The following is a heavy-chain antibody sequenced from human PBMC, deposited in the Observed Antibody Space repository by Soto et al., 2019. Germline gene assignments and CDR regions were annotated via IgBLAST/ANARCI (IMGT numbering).Heavy chain of an antibody. CDR2: ISTYNGDT. CDR1: GYTFTSSG. CDR3: ARLYCISTSCYLGMDV. Sequence: ASVTVSCKASGYTFTSSGIIWVRQAPGQGLEWMGWISTYNGDTNYAQTFQGRVTMTTDTSTSTVHMEVRSLRSDDTAVYYCARLYCISTSCYLGMDVWGQGTTVTVSS. D-gene: IGHD2-2*01. V-gene: IGHV1-18*01. J-gene: IGHJ6*02.